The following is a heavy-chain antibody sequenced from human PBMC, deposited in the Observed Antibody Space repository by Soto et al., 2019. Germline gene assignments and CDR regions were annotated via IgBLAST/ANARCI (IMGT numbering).Heavy chain of an antibody. V-gene: IGHV4-4*02. CDR1: GGSISSSNW. Sequence: QVQLQESGPGLVKPSGTLSLTCAVSGGSISSSNWWSWVRQPPGKGLEWIGEIYHSGSTNYNPSLKRRVIISVDKSKNQFSLMLSSVTASDTAVYYCASFSTTVIADYWGQGPLVTVSS. CDR2: IYHSGST. CDR3: ASFSTTVIADY. D-gene: IGHD4-17*01. J-gene: IGHJ4*02.